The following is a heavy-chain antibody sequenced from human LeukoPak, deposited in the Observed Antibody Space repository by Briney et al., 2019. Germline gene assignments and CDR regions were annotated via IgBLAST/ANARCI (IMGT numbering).Heavy chain of an antibody. Sequence: GGSLRLSCAASGFTFSSYWMSWVRQAPGKGLEWVANIKQDGSEKYYVDSVKGRFTISRDNAKNSLYLKMNSLRAEDTAVYYCARGTYSSSWAFNCFDPWGQGTLVTVSS. CDR2: IKQDGSEK. CDR3: ARGTYSSSWAFNCFDP. CDR1: GFTFSSYW. V-gene: IGHV3-7*01. D-gene: IGHD6-13*01. J-gene: IGHJ5*02.